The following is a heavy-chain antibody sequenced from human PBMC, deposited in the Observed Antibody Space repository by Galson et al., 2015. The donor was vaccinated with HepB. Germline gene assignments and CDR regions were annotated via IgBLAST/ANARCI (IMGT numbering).Heavy chain of an antibody. CDR2: ISSNGQNS. J-gene: IGHJ5*02. CDR1: GFTFGAHA. D-gene: IGHD1-14*01. CDR3: ARDNLFSVANLDL. V-gene: IGHV3-64D*08. Sequence: SLRLSCAASGFTFGAHAMHWVRQAPGKGLEYLSAISSNGQNSYYADSVRGRFTVSRDDSKNILYLHMSSLRPDDTAMYFCARDNLFSVANLDLWGQGALVTVSS.